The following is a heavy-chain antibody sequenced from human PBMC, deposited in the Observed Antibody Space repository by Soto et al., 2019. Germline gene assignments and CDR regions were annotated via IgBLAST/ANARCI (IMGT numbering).Heavy chain of an antibody. V-gene: IGHV4-59*01. CDR1: GGSISSYY. J-gene: IGHJ4*02. CDR3: ARDGDSSGWYIN. D-gene: IGHD6-19*01. Sequence: NPSETLSLTCTVPGGSISSYYWSWIRQPPGKGLEWIGYIYYSGSTNYNPSLKSRVTISVDTSKNQFSLKLSSVTAADTAVYYCARDGDSSGWYINWGQGTLVTVSS. CDR2: IYYSGST.